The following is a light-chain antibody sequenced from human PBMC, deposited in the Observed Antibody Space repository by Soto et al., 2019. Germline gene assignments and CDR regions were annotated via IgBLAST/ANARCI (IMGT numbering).Light chain of an antibody. V-gene: IGLV2-14*01. J-gene: IGLJ3*02. CDR2: EVS. CDR3: SSSTSSSTWV. Sequence: QSALTQPASVSGSPGQSITISCTGTSSDIGGHNYVSWYQHHPGKAPKVIIYEVSDRPSGISDRFSGSTSGDTASLTISGLQAEDEADYYCSSSTSSSTWVFGGGTTLTVL. CDR1: SSDIGGHNY.